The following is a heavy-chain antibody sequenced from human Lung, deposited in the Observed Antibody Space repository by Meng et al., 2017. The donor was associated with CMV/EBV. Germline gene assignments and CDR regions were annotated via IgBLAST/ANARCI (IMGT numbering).Heavy chain of an antibody. J-gene: IGHJ4*02. CDR1: GFTFSSYA. Sequence: LTXAASGFTFSSYAIHWGRQAPGKGLEWVAVISFDGSNKYYADSVKGRFTISRDNSKNTLYLQMNSLRAEDTAVYYCARDGLHLNRLLEWVFGYYFDYXGEGXMVTVSS. CDR2: ISFDGSNK. V-gene: IGHV3-30-3*01. D-gene: IGHD3-3*01. CDR3: ARDGLHLNRLLEWVFGYYFDY.